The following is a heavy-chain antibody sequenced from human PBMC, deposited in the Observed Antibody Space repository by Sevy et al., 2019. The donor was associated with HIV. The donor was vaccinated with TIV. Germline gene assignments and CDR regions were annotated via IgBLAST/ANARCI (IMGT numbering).Heavy chain of an antibody. CDR3: ARDSDNYDILTGYYPFDY. CDR1: GYTFTSQY. V-gene: IGHV1-46*01. D-gene: IGHD3-9*01. J-gene: IGHJ4*02. Sequence: ASVKVSCKASGYTFTSQYMHWVRQAPGQGLEWMGIMNPSGGSTSYAQKFQGRVTMTRDTSTSTVHMELSSLRSEDTAVYYCARDSDNYDILTGYYPFDYWGQGTLVTVSS. CDR2: MNPSGGST.